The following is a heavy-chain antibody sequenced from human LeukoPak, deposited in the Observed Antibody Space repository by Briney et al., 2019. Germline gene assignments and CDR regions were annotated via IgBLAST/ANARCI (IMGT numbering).Heavy chain of an antibody. Sequence: SETLSLTCAVYGGSFSGYYWSWIRQPPGKGLEWIGYIYYSGSTNYNPSLKSRVTISVDTSKNQFSLKLSSVTAADTAVYYCARKAYDSSGYYDYWGQGTLVTVSS. V-gene: IGHV4-59*01. CDR1: GGSFSGYY. J-gene: IGHJ4*02. CDR3: ARKAYDSSGYYDY. D-gene: IGHD3-22*01. CDR2: IYYSGST.